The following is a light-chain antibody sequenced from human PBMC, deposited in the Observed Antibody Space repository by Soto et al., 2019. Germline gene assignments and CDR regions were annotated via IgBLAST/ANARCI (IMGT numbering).Light chain of an antibody. CDR1: QDVSTW. V-gene: IGKV1-12*01. J-gene: IGKJ4*01. Sequence: DIQMTQSSSSVSASVGDRVTITCRASQDVSTWLAWYQHKPGKAPNLLIHDTSILQSGVPSRFSGSGSGTEFTLTISSLQPEDFATYYCQQAHSFPLTFGGGTKVDIK. CDR3: QQAHSFPLT. CDR2: DTS.